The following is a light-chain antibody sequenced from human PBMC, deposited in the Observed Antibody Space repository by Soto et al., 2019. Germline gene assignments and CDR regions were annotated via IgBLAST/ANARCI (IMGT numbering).Light chain of an antibody. CDR2: EVT. V-gene: IGLV2-14*01. Sequence: QSALTQPASVSGSLGQSITMSRTVTSTDVGGYNFVSWYQQHPDKAPKLLIYEVTNRPSGVSNRFSGSKSGNTASLTISGLQAEDEADYYCSSYTSTGTPVFGTGTKVTVL. CDR1: STDVGGYNF. CDR3: SSYTSTGTPV. J-gene: IGLJ1*01.